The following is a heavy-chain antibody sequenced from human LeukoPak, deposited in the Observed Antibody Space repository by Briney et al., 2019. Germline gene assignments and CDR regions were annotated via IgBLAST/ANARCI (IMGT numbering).Heavy chain of an antibody. CDR2: IYYSGST. Sequence: PSETLSLTCTVSGGSISSYYWSWIRQPPGKGLEWIGYIYYSGSTNYNPSLKSRVTISVDTSKNQFSLKLSSVTAADTAVYYCARRGMWVFDYWGQGTLVTVSS. V-gene: IGHV4-59*01. CDR1: GGSISSYY. J-gene: IGHJ4*02. D-gene: IGHD1-26*01. CDR3: ARRGMWVFDY.